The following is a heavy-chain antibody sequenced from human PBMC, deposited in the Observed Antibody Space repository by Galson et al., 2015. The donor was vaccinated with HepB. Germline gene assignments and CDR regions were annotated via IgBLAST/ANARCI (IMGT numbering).Heavy chain of an antibody. J-gene: IGHJ4*02. CDR1: GFTFSSYA. CDR2: ISYDGSNK. CDR3: ARPQYSSSWDPFDY. V-gene: IGHV3-30-3*01. Sequence: SLRLSCAASGFTFSSYAMHWVRQAPGKGLEWVAVISYDGSNKYYADSVKGRFTISRDNSKNTLYLQMNSLRAEDTAVYYCARPQYSSSWDPFDYWGQGTLVTVSS. D-gene: IGHD6-13*01.